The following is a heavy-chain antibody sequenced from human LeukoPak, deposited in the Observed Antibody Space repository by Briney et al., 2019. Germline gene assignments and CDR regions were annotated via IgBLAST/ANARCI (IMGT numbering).Heavy chain of an antibody. CDR2: IYHSGRT. CDR1: GYSISSGYY. D-gene: IGHD3-10*01. CDR3: AKHYMGSSYNHGLDC. V-gene: IGHV4-38-2*02. J-gene: IGHJ4*02. Sequence: SSETLSLTCTVSGYSISSGYYWGWIRQPPGKGLEWIGSIYHSGRTFYNPSLKSRVTISVDTSKNQFSLKLSSVTAADTALYYCAKHYMGSSYNHGLDCWGQGTLVTVSS.